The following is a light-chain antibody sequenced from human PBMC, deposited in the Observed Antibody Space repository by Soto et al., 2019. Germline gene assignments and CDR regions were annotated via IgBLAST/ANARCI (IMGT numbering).Light chain of an antibody. CDR3: QQYSNWPPGFT. V-gene: IGKV3-15*01. J-gene: IGKJ2*01. CDR1: QSVSSY. CDR2: GAS. Sequence: EIVMTQSLVTLSVSPGERTTLSCRASQSVSSYLAWYQQKPGQAPRLLIYGASTRAAGIPARFTGSGSGTEFTLTISSLQSEDFAVYYCQQYSNWPPGFTFGQGTKLEIK.